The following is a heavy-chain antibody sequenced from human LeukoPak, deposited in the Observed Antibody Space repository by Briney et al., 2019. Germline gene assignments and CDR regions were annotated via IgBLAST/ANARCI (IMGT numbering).Heavy chain of an antibody. V-gene: IGHV4-34*01. Sequence: PSETLSLTCAVYGGSFSGYYWSWIRQHPGKGLEWIGEINHSGSTNYNPSLKSRVTISVDTSKNQFSLKLSSVTAADTAVYYCARVGPTYYDYVWGSYRPTPFDYWGQGTLVTVSS. CDR2: INHSGST. D-gene: IGHD3-16*02. CDR3: ARVGPTYYDYVWGSYRPTPFDY. J-gene: IGHJ4*02. CDR1: GGSFSGYY.